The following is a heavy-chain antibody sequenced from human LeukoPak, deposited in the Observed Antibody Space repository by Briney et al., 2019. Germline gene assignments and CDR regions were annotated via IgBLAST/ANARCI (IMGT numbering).Heavy chain of an antibody. V-gene: IGHV4-39*01. Sequence: SETLSLTCTVSGGYISSTSYLWGWVRQPPGEGLEWIESIYHGGRTFYNPSLKSRVTVSADTSKNHISLTVRSVTAADTAVYYCARQIPDERGYYQYYFDYWGQGTLVTVSS. CDR3: ARQIPDERGYYQYYFDY. J-gene: IGHJ4*02. CDR1: GGYISSTSYL. CDR2: IYHGGRT. D-gene: IGHD3-22*01.